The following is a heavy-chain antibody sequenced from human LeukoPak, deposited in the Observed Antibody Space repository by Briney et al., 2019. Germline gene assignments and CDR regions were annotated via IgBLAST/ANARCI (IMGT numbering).Heavy chain of an antibody. D-gene: IGHD3-10*01. CDR1: GGSISSYY. V-gene: IGHV4-59*12. CDR3: AREYYYGSGTTQGYFDY. Sequence: SETLSLTCTVSGGSISSYYWSWIRQPPGKGLEWIGYIYYSGSTNYNPSLKSRVTMSVDTSKNQFSLKLSSVTAADTAVYYCAREYYYGSGTTQGYFDYWGQGTLVTVSS. CDR2: IYYSGST. J-gene: IGHJ4*02.